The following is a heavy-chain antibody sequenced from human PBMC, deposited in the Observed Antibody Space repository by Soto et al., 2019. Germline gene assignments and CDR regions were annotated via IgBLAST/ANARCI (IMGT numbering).Heavy chain of an antibody. V-gene: IGHV5-10-1*01. CDR3: ARHELDSSGWYGGAFDI. CDR1: GYSFTSYW. Sequence: GESLKISCKGSGYSFTSYWISWVRQMPGKGLEWMGRIDPSDSYTNYSPSFQGHVTISADKSISTAYLQWSSLKASDTAMYYCARHELDSSGWYGGAFDIWGQGTMVTVS. J-gene: IGHJ3*02. CDR2: IDPSDSYT. D-gene: IGHD6-19*01.